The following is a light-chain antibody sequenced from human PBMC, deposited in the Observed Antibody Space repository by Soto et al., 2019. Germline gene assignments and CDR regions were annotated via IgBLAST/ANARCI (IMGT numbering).Light chain of an antibody. CDR2: EVS. V-gene: IGLV2-14*01. CDR1: SGDVGVYKF. CDR3: GSYTGTIYV. J-gene: IGLJ1*01. Sequence: ALTQPASVSGSPGQSITISCTGTSGDVGVYKFVSWYQQHPGKAPKLIIYEVSNRPSGVSSRFSGSMSGSTASLTISGLQAEDEADYYCGSYTGTIYVFGTGTKVTVL.